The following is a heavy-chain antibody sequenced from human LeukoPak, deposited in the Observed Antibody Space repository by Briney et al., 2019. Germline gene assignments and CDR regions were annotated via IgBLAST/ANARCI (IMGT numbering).Heavy chain of an antibody. CDR1: GFTFSSYA. D-gene: IGHD3-10*01. J-gene: IGHJ6*02. Sequence: GGSLRLSCAASGFTFSSYAMSWVRQAPGKGLEWVAVIWYDGSNKYYADSVKGRFTISRDNSKNTLYLQMNSLRAEDTAVYYCARAGGSGSYYYYYGMDVWGQGTTVTVSS. V-gene: IGHV3-33*08. CDR2: IWYDGSNK. CDR3: ARAGGSGSYYYYYGMDV.